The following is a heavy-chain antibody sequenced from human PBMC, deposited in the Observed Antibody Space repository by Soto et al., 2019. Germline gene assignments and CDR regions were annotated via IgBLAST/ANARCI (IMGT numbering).Heavy chain of an antibody. Sequence: ASVKVSCKASGYTFTGYYMHWVRQAPGQGLEWMGWINPNSGGTNYAQKFQGWVTMTRDTSISTAYMELSRLRSDDTAVYYCARDSTIVRGVKYYYYYGMDVWGQGNTVTVSS. J-gene: IGHJ6*02. D-gene: IGHD3-10*01. CDR3: ARDSTIVRGVKYYYYYGMDV. V-gene: IGHV1-2*04. CDR2: INPNSGGT. CDR1: GYTFTGYY.